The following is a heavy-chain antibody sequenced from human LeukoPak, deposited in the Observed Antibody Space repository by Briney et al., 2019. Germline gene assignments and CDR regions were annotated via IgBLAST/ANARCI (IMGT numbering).Heavy chain of an antibody. CDR2: INHSGST. V-gene: IGHV4-34*01. CDR3: ARTAGTLLDY. Sequence: PSETLSLTCAVYGGSFSGYYWSWIRQPPGKGLEWIGEINHSGSTNYNPSLKSRVTISVDTSKNQFSLKLSSVTAADTAVYYCARTAGTLLDYWGQGTLVTVSS. D-gene: IGHD6-13*01. CDR1: GGSFSGYY. J-gene: IGHJ4*02.